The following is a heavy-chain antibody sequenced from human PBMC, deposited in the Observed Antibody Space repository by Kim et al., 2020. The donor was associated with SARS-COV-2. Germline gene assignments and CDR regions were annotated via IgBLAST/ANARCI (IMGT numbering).Heavy chain of an antibody. CDR2: ISGSGGST. D-gene: IGHD3-22*01. V-gene: IGHV3-23*01. J-gene: IGHJ4*02. CDR3: ANHMIERPLYYFDY. CDR1: GFTFSSYA. Sequence: GGSLRLSCAASGFTFSSYAMSWVRQAPGKGLEWVSAISGSGGSTYYADSVKGRFTISRDNSKNTLYLQMNSLRAEDTAVYYCANHMIERPLYYFDYWGQGTLVTVSS.